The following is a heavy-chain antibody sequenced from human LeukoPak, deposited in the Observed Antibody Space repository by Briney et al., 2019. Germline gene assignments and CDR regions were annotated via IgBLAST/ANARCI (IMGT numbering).Heavy chain of an antibody. CDR1: GYTFTGYH. Sequence: ASVKVSCKASGYTFTGYHVHWVRQAPGQGLEWMGWINPINGGTNSAQKFQGRVTMTRDTSISTAYMELSRLRSDDTAVYYRARGIDHCSSTTCYLGYYFYMDVWGEGTTVTVSS. D-gene: IGHD2-2*01. J-gene: IGHJ6*03. CDR2: INPINGGT. CDR3: ARGIDHCSSTTCYLGYYFYMDV. V-gene: IGHV1-2*02.